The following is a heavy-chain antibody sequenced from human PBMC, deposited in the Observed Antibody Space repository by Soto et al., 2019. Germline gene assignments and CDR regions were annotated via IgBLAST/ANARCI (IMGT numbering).Heavy chain of an antibody. D-gene: IGHD2-2*01. J-gene: IGHJ4*02. V-gene: IGHV3-23*01. CDR1: GFTFSSYA. CDR2: VSTSGVT. CDR3: AKNYQFDS. Sequence: GESLRLSCAASGFTFSSYAMSWVRQAPGKGLDWVSSVSTSGVTYYADSVKGRFTSSRDNSKNTLYLQLNSLRAEDTAVYYCAKNYQFDSWGQGTRVTVSS.